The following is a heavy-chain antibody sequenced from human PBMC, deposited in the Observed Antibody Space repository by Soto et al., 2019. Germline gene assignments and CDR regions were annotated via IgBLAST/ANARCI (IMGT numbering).Heavy chain of an antibody. CDR3: AREVLDSFDS. J-gene: IGHJ4*02. D-gene: IGHD3-3*01. CDR2: ITPVFDTP. Sequence: VQLVQSGAEVKKPGSSVKVSCNVSGGTFRNYAITWVRQAPGQGFEWMGGITPVFDTPNYAQKFQGRVTITADESTGTAYMELTSLRFDDTAVYYCAREVLDSFDSWGQGTLVSVSS. CDR1: GGTFRNYA. V-gene: IGHV1-69*01.